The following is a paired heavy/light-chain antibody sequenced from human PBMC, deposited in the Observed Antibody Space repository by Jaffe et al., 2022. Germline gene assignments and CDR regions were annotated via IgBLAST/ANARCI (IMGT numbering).Light chain of an antibody. V-gene: IGKV4-1*01. J-gene: IGKJ1*01. CDR3: QHYSNVPPT. CDR2: WAS. Sequence: DTVMTQSPDSLAVSLGERATINCKSSQSVLRSSNNKNHLAWYQQKPGQPPRLLIYWASTRKSGVPDRFSGSGSGTDFTLTINNLQAEDVAVYYCQHYSNVPPTFGQGTKVEIK. CDR1: QSVLRSSNNKNH.
Heavy chain of an antibody. J-gene: IGHJ5*02. V-gene: IGHV3-74*01. CDR2: ISGDGRTI. CDR3: ARDQSPGWFDP. CDR1: GFTFSSYW. Sequence: EVQLVESGGGLVQPGGSLRLSCAASGFTFSSYWMHWVRQGSGKGPLCVARISGDGRTISYADSVKGRFTVSRDNAKNTLYLQMNSLRVEDTAVYYCARDQSPGWFDPWGQGTLVTVSS.